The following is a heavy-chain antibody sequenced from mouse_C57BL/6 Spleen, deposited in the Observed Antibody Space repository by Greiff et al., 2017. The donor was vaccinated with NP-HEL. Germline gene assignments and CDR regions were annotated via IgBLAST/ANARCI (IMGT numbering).Heavy chain of an antibody. V-gene: IGHV1-7*01. CDR2: INPSSGYT. CDR1: GYTFTSYW. Sequence: VQLQQSGAELAKPGASVQLSCKASGYTFTSYWMHWVKQRPGQGLEWIGYINPSSGYTKYNQKFKDKATLTAYKSSSTAYMQLGHLTYRNTAVYYGASHAGYCAMDYWGQGTSVTVSS. CDR3: ASHAGYCAMDY. J-gene: IGHJ4*01.